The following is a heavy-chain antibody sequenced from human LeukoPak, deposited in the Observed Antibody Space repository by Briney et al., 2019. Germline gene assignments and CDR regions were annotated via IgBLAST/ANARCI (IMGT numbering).Heavy chain of an antibody. Sequence: ASVKVSCKAAGYTFTRYGVSWVRQAPGQGLEWMGWISAYNGKTNYAQKFQGRFTMTTDTSTSTAYTDLRSLRSDDTAVYYCARDRVLLNFGEPTDAFDIWGQGTMVTVSS. V-gene: IGHV1-18*01. D-gene: IGHD3-10*01. J-gene: IGHJ3*02. CDR2: ISAYNGKT. CDR3: ARDRVLLNFGEPTDAFDI. CDR1: GYTFTRYG.